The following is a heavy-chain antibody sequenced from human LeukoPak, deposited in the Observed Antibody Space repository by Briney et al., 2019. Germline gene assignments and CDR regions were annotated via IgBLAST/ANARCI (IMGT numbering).Heavy chain of an antibody. V-gene: IGHV4-34*01. CDR2: INHSGST. D-gene: IGHD3-22*01. Sequence: PSETLSLTCAVYGGSFSGYYWSWIRQPPGKGLEWIGEINHSGSTNYNPSLKSRVTISVDKSKNQFSLKLSSVTAADTAVYYCARMAGDSSGYYFDYWGQGTLVTVSS. CDR3: ARMAGDSSGYYFDY. J-gene: IGHJ4*02. CDR1: GGSFSGYY.